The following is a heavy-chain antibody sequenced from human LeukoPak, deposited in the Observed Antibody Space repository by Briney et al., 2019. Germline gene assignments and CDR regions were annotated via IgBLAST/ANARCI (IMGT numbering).Heavy chain of an antibody. Sequence: GGSLRLSCAASGFTFSSYTMNWVRQAPGKGLEGVLSISSSTSYIYYADSVKGRFTISRDNAKNSLYLQMNSLTAEDTAVYYCARDSPPYGDAFDIWGQGTMVTVSS. D-gene: IGHD3-16*01. J-gene: IGHJ3*02. CDR1: GFTFSSYT. CDR2: ISSSTSYI. V-gene: IGHV3-21*01. CDR3: ARDSPPYGDAFDI.